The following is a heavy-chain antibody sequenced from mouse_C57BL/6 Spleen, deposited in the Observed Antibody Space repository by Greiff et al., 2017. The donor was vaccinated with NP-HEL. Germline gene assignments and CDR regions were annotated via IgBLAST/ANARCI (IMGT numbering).Heavy chain of an antibody. Sequence: EVQLQQSGPELVKPGDSVKISCKASGYSFTGYFMNWVMQSHGKSLEWIGRINPYNGDTFYNQKFKGKATLTVDKSSSTAHMELRSLTSEDSAVYYCARDYYDYDGCAYWGQGTLVTVSA. D-gene: IGHD2-4*01. V-gene: IGHV1-20*01. CDR3: ARDYYDYDGCAY. CDR1: GYSFTGYF. J-gene: IGHJ3*01. CDR2: INPYNGDT.